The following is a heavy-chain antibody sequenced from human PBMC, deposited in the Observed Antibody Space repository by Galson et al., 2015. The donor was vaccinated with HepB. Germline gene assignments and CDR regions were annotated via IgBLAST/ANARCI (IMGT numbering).Heavy chain of an antibody. D-gene: IGHD1-26*01. V-gene: IGHV3-30*03. J-gene: IGHJ4*02. CDR3: ALIVGATSAPFDY. CDR2: ISYDGSNK. CDR1: GFTFSSYG. Sequence: LRLSCAASGFTFSSYGMHWVRQAPGKGLEWVAVISYDGSNKYYADSVKGRFTISRDNSKNTLYLQMNSLRAEDTAVYYCALIVGATSAPFDYWGQGTLVTVSS.